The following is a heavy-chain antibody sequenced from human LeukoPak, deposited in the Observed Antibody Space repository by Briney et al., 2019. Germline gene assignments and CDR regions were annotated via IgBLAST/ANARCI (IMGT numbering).Heavy chain of an antibody. CDR1: GFTFSTYS. CDR3: ARDLDIVVVPASWFYP. J-gene: IGHJ5*02. V-gene: IGHV3-21*01. CDR2: ISSSSKYI. D-gene: IGHD2-2*03. Sequence: GGSLRLSCAASGFTFSTYSMNWVRQAPGGGLEWASSISSSSKYIYYADSVKGRFTISRDDAKNSLSLQMNSLRAEDTAVYYCARDLDIVVVPASWFYPWGQGTLVTVSS.